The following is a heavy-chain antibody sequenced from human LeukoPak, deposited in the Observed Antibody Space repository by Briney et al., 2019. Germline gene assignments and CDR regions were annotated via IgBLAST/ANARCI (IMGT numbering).Heavy chain of an antibody. CDR2: IRYDGSNK. Sequence: GGSLRLSCAASGFTFSSYGMHWVRQAPGKGLEWVAFIRYDGSNKYYADSVKGRFTISGDNSKNTLYLQMNSLRAEDTAVYYCAKGRPMVRGVNSGYYFDYWGQGTLVTVSS. J-gene: IGHJ4*02. D-gene: IGHD3-10*01. CDR3: AKGRPMVRGVNSGYYFDY. V-gene: IGHV3-30*02. CDR1: GFTFSSYG.